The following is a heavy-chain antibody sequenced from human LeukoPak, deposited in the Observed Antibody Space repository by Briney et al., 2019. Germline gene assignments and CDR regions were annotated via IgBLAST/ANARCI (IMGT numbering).Heavy chain of an antibody. CDR3: ARALSSQTSSAEYFDD. Sequence: PSQTLSLTCTVYGGSIRSGIYYWSWIRQPAGKAPEWIGRVYPTGGTDYNPSLKTRVTISIDTSRSQFYLKLSSVTAADTAVYYCARALSSQTSSAEYFDDWGQGTLVTVSS. D-gene: IGHD2-2*01. CDR2: VYPTGGT. J-gene: IGHJ4*02. CDR1: GGSIRSGIYY. V-gene: IGHV4-61*02.